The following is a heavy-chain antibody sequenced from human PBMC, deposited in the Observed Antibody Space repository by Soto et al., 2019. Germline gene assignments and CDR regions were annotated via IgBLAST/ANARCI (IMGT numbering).Heavy chain of an antibody. J-gene: IGHJ6*02. CDR1: GGSISSKSYS. D-gene: IGHD2-2*01. V-gene: IGHV4-39*01. Sequence: QLQLQESGPGLLKPSETLSLTCSVSGGSISSKSYSWGWIRQPPGKGLEWIGTFYYSENTYYNPSLKSRVTISVDTSKNQFSLKLSSVTAADTAVYYCAKLAGYCSGNSCHGDYAIDVWGQGTTVTVSS. CDR2: FYYSENT. CDR3: AKLAGYCSGNSCHGDYAIDV.